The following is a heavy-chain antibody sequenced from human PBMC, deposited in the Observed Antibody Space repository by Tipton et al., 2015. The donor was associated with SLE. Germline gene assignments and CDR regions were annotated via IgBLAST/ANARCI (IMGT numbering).Heavy chain of an antibody. D-gene: IGHD1-26*01. V-gene: IGHV3-74*01. CDR3: ARVWVGTTTTLPFDY. CDR1: GFTFSNYW. J-gene: IGHJ4*02. CDR2: IHTDGSIT. Sequence: GSLRLSCAASGFTFSNYWMHWVRQAPGKGPVWVSRIHTDGSITNYADSVKGRFTISRDNAKNTLFLQMNSLTAEDTAVYYCARVWVGTTTTLPFDYWRQGSLVTGSS.